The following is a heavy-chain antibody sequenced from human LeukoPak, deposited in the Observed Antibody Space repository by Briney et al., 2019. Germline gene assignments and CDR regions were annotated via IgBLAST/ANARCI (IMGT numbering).Heavy chain of an antibody. Sequence: GGSLRLSCAASGFTFSSYAMSWVRQAPGKGLEWASSISSSSSYIYYADSVRGRFTISRDNAKNSLYLQMNSLRAEDTAVYYCARGQSFDWLTHEYWGQGTLVTVSS. J-gene: IGHJ4*02. CDR3: ARGQSFDWLTHEY. CDR1: GFTFSSYA. CDR2: ISSSSSYI. D-gene: IGHD3-9*01. V-gene: IGHV3-21*01.